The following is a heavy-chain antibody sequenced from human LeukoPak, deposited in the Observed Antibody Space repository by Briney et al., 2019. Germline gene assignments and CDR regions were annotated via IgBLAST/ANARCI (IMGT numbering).Heavy chain of an antibody. D-gene: IGHD3-22*01. CDR1: GFTFSSYG. J-gene: IGHJ5*02. Sequence: PGGSLRLSCAASGFTFSSYGMHWVRQAPGKGLEWVAVISYDGSNKYYADSVKGRFTISRDNSKNTLYLQMNSLRAEDTALYFCAKSDGSGSWGQGTLVTVSS. CDR2: ISYDGSNK. CDR3: AKSDGSGS. V-gene: IGHV3-30*18.